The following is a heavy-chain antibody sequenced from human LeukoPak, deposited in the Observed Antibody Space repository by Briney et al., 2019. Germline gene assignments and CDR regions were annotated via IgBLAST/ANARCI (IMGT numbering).Heavy chain of an antibody. J-gene: IGHJ4*02. CDR1: GFTFDDYA. D-gene: IGHD2-2*01. V-gene: IGHV3-9*01. CDR2: IGWSSGRI. CDR3: AKARYCSSTTCSDFDY. Sequence: GRSLRLSCVASGFTFDDYAMHWVRQAPGKGLEWVSGIGWSSGRIDYADSVKGRFTISRDNAKNSLYLQMNSLRAEDTALYYCAKARYCSSTTCSDFDYWGQGTLVTVSS.